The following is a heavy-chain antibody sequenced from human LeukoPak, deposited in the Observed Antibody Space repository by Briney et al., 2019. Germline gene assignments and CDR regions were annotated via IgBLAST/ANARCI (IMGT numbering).Heavy chain of an antibody. CDR2: ISAYNGNT. Sequence: EASVKVSCKASGYTFTSYGISWVRQAPGQGLEWMGWISAYNGNTNYAQKLQGRVTMTTDTSTSTAYMELRSLRSDDTAVYYCARVSVPTYYYDSSGYWFDPWGQGTLVTVSS. CDR1: GYTFTSYG. CDR3: ARVSVPTYYYDSSGYWFDP. D-gene: IGHD3-22*01. V-gene: IGHV1-18*01. J-gene: IGHJ5*02.